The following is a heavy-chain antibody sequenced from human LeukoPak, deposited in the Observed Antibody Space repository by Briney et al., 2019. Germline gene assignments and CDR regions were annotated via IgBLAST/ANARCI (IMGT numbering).Heavy chain of an antibody. J-gene: IGHJ3*02. CDR3: ARHRSGSYAFDI. V-gene: IGHV4-59*08. CDR1: GGSFSGYY. Sequence: PSETLSLTCAVYGGSFSGYYWSWIRQPPGKGLEWIGYIYYSGSTYYNPSLKSRVTISVDTSKNQFSLKLSSVTAADTAVYYCARHRSGSYAFDIWGQGTMVTVSS. CDR2: IYYSGST. D-gene: IGHD1-26*01.